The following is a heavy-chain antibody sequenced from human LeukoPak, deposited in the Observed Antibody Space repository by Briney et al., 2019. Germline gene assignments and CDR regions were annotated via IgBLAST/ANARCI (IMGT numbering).Heavy chain of an antibody. J-gene: IGHJ4*02. CDR2: IKQDGSEK. D-gene: IGHD6-13*01. Sequence: GGSLRLSCVASGFTFTNAGMSWVRQAPGKGLEWVANIKQDGSEKYYVDSVKGRFTISRDNAKNSLYLQMNSLRAEDTAVYYCARGRYSIAAAGTGYYFDYWGQGTLVTVSS. CDR3: ARGRYSIAAAGTGYYFDY. CDR1: GFTFTNAG. V-gene: IGHV3-7*01.